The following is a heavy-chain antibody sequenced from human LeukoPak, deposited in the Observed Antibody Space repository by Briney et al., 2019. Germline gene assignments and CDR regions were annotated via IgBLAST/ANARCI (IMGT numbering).Heavy chain of an antibody. CDR2: ISSSSSYI. CDR1: GFTFSYYS. Sequence: GGSLRLSCAASGFTFSYYSMNWVRQAPGKGLEWVSSISSSSSYIYYADSVRGRFTISRDNAKNSLYLQMNSLRADDTAVYYCARAKVVAATDDASDIWGQGTMVTVSS. D-gene: IGHD2-15*01. J-gene: IGHJ3*02. V-gene: IGHV3-21*01. CDR3: ARAKVVAATDDASDI.